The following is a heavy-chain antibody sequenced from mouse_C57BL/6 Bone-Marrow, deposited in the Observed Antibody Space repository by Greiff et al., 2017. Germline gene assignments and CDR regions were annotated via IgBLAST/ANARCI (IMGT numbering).Heavy chain of an antibody. V-gene: IGHV1-18*01. J-gene: IGHJ3*01. CDR1: GYTFTDYN. Sequence: EVQLQQSGPELVKPGASVKIPCKASGYTFTDYNMDWVKQSHGKSLEWIGDINPNNGGTIYNQKFKGKDTLTVDKSSSTAYMELRSLTSEDTAVYYCARDSSGYFAYWGQGTLVTVSA. CDR2: INPNNGGT. D-gene: IGHD3-2*02. CDR3: ARDSSGYFAY.